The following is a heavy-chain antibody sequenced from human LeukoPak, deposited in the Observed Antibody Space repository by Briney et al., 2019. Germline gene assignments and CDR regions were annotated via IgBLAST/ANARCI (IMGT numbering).Heavy chain of an antibody. J-gene: IGHJ4*02. V-gene: IGHV3-23*01. CDR3: ARVASSGYIYYFDY. D-gene: IGHD3-22*01. CDR2: ISGSGGST. CDR1: GFTFSSYA. Sequence: GGSLRLSCAASGFTFSSYAMSWVRQAPGKGLEWVSAISGSGGSTYYADSVKGRFTISRDNAKNSLYLQMNSLRAEDTAVYYCARVASSGYIYYFDYWGQGTLVTVSS.